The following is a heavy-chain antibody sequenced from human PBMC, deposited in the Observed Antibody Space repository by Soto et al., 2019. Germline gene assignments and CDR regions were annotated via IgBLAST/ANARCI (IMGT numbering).Heavy chain of an antibody. D-gene: IGHD1-20*01. CDR2: IYSGGST. CDR3: ARDPGYNWNDARGNY. J-gene: IGHJ4*02. Sequence: EVQLVESGGGLVQPGGSLRLSCAASGFTVSSNYMSWVRQAPGKGLEWVSVIYSGGSTYYADSVKGRFTISRDNSKNTLYLQMNSLRAEDTAVYYCARDPGYNWNDARGNYWGQGTLVTDSS. CDR1: GFTVSSNY. V-gene: IGHV3-66*01.